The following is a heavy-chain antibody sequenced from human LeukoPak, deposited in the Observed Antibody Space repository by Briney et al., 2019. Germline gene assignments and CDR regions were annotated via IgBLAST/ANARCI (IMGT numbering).Heavy chain of an antibody. D-gene: IGHD2-15*01. Sequence: GGSLRLSCAASGFTFSSYAMSWVRQAPGKGLEWVSAISGSGGSTYYADSVKGRFTISRDNAKNSLYLQMNSLRAEDTAVYYCARDEYCSGGSCKGDFDYWGQGTLVTVSS. CDR2: ISGSGGST. CDR3: ARDEYCSGGSCKGDFDY. CDR1: GFTFSSYA. V-gene: IGHV3-23*01. J-gene: IGHJ4*02.